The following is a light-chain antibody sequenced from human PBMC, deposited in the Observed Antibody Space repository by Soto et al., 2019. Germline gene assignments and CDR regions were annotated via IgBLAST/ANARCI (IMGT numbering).Light chain of an antibody. CDR2: DVS. CDR1: SSDLGGYDY. Sequence: QSALTQPASVSGSPGQSITISCTGTSSDLGGYDYVSWYQQHPGKAPKLMIYDVSNRPSGVSNRFSGSKSGNTASLTISGLQAEDEADYYCSSYTSSNTHVFGTGTKVTVL. CDR3: SSYTSSNTHV. J-gene: IGLJ1*01. V-gene: IGLV2-14*01.